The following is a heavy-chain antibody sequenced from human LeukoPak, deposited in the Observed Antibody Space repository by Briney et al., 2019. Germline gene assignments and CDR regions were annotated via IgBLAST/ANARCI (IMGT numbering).Heavy chain of an antibody. D-gene: IGHD6-6*01. CDR1: GGSISSYY. CDR2: IYYSGST. Sequence: SETLSLTYTVSGGSISSYYWSWIRQPPGKGLEWIGYIYYSGSTNYNPSLKSRVTISVDTSKNQFSLKLSSVTAADTAVYYCARDSRPYGSYYFDYWGQGTLVTVSS. CDR3: ARDSRPYGSYYFDY. J-gene: IGHJ4*02. V-gene: IGHV4-59*12.